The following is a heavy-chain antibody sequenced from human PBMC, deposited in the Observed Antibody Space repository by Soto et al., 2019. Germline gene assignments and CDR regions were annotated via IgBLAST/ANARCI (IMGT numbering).Heavy chain of an antibody. V-gene: IGHV3-30*03. CDR2: ITYDGSEI. CDR1: GFTLSGHG. Sequence: QVQLVESGGGVVQPGRSLRLSCVASGFTLSGHGMHWVRPAPGKGLEWVAVITYDGSEIHYSDSVKGRFTISRDTSKNMVYLQMNSLKTEDTAMYYCAREQGYGYYRVADYWGQGTLVTVSS. D-gene: IGHD1-26*01. CDR3: AREQGYGYYRVADY. J-gene: IGHJ4*02.